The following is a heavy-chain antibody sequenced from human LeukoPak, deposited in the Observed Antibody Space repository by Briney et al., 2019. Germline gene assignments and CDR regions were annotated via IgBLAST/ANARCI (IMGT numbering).Heavy chain of an antibody. CDR1: GGSISSGGYY. D-gene: IGHD3-22*01. J-gene: IGHJ4*02. Sequence: SETLSLTCTVSGGSISSGGYYWSWIRQHPGKGLEWIGYIYYSGSTYYNPSLKSRVTISVDTSKNQFSLKLSSVTAADTAVYYCVRGSRSSGYSYDYFDYWGQGTLVTVSS. CDR3: VRGSRSSGYSYDYFDY. V-gene: IGHV4-31*03. CDR2: IYYSGST.